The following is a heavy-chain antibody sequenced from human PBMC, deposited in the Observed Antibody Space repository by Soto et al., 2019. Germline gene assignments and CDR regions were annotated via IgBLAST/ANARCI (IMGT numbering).Heavy chain of an antibody. J-gene: IGHJ3*02. Sequence: QVQLVQSGAEVKKPGASVKVSCKASGYTFTSYGISWVRQAPGQGLEWMGWISAYNGNTNYAQKLQGRVTMTTDTSTITAYMELRSLRSDDTAVYYCARGYYYDSSGYYPGGSFDIWGQGTMVTVSS. CDR1: GYTFTSYG. V-gene: IGHV1-18*04. CDR2: ISAYNGNT. CDR3: ARGYYYDSSGYYPGGSFDI. D-gene: IGHD3-22*01.